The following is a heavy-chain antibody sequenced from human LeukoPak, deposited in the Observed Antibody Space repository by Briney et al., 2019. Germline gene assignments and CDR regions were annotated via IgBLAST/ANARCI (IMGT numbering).Heavy chain of an antibody. Sequence: GGSLRLSCAASGFTFSSYSMTWVRQAPGKGLEWVSGISWNSGSIGYADSVKGRFTISRDNAKNSLYLQMNSLRAEDTALYYCAKGGGYSYGQPIDYWGQGTLVTVSS. V-gene: IGHV3-9*01. CDR2: ISWNSGSI. J-gene: IGHJ4*02. D-gene: IGHD5-18*01. CDR3: AKGGGYSYGQPIDY. CDR1: GFTFSSYS.